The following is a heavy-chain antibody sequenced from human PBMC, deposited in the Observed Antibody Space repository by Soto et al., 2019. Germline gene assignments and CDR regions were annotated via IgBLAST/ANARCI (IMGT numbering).Heavy chain of an antibody. J-gene: IGHJ4*02. CDR1: GGSISSYY. CDR3: ARDYYYDSSGYYYFDY. D-gene: IGHD3-22*01. Sequence: QVQLQESGPGLVKPSETLSLTCTVSGGSISSYYWSWIRQPPGKGLEWIGYIYYSGSTNYNPSLKSRVTISVDTSKNQFSLKLSSVTAADTAVYYCARDYYYDSSGYYYFDYWGQGTLVTVSS. V-gene: IGHV4-59*01. CDR2: IYYSGST.